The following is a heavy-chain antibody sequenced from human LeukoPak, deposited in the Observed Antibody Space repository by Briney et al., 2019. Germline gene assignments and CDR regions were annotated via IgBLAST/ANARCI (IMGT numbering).Heavy chain of an antibody. D-gene: IGHD6-13*01. CDR3: ATTVAGYSSSWPNDAFDI. V-gene: IGHV1-18*01. CDR1: GYTFTSYG. CDR2: ISAYNGNT. J-gene: IGHJ3*02. Sequence: ASVKVSCKASGYTFTSYGISWVRQAPGQGLEWMGWISAYNGNTNYAQKLQGRVTMTTDTPTSTAYMELRSLRSDDTAVYYCATTVAGYSSSWPNDAFDIWGQGTMVTVSS.